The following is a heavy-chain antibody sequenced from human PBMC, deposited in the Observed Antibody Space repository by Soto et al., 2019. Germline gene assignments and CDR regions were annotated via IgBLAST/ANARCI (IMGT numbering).Heavy chain of an antibody. Sequence: ASVKVSCKASGYTFTGYYMHWVRQAPGQGLEWMGRIIPNLGIANYAQKFQGRVTMTTDKSMSTAYMELSSLTSGDTATYYCARAVPVAGHSPNYFDSWGQG. CDR3: ARAVPVAGHSPNYFDS. CDR2: IIPNLGIA. CDR1: GYTFTGYY. V-gene: IGHV1-2*02. D-gene: IGHD6-19*01. J-gene: IGHJ4*02.